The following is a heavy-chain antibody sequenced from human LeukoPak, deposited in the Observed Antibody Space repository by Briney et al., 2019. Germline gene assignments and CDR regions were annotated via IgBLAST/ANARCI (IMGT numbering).Heavy chain of an antibody. D-gene: IGHD3-22*01. CDR1: GDSISSGDYY. CDR3: ARVGGISMIVVLITDAFDI. Sequence: SETLSLTGTVSGDSISSGDYYWSWIRQPAGKGLEWIGRISSSGSTNYNPSLKSRVTISVDTSKNQFSLKLSSVTAADTAVYYCARVGGISMIVVLITDAFDIWGQGTMVTVSS. CDR2: ISSSGST. J-gene: IGHJ3*02. V-gene: IGHV4-61*02.